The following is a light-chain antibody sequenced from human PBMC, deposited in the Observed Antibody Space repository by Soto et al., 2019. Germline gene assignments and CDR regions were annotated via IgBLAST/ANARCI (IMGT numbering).Light chain of an antibody. J-gene: IGKJ1*01. V-gene: IGKV1-17*01. Sequence: DIQMTQSPSSLSASVGDRVTITCRTSQPISDYLNWYQQKPGKAPTLLIYTTSNLQSGVPSRFSGSGSGTEFTLTISSLQPDDFATYYCQQYNSYSFGQGTKVDI. CDR3: QQYNSYS. CDR1: QPISDY. CDR2: TTS.